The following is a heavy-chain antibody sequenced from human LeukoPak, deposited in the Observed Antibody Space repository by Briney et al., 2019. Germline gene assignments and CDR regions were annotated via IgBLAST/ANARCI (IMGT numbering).Heavy chain of an antibody. J-gene: IGHJ6*02. CDR3: ARDIGSGWTYYYGMDV. CDR2: INTNTGNP. CDR1: GYTFTSYA. D-gene: IGHD6-19*01. V-gene: IGHV7-4-1*02. Sequence: ASVKVSCKASGYTFTSYAMNWVRQAPGQGLEWMGWINTNTGNPTYAQGFTGRFVFSLDTSVSTAYLQISSLKAKDTAVYYCARDIGSGWTYYYGMDVWGQGTTVTVSS.